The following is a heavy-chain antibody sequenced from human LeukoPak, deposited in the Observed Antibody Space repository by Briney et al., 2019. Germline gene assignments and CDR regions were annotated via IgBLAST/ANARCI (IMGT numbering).Heavy chain of an antibody. V-gene: IGHV4-39*01. CDR2: INHSGST. J-gene: IGHJ5*02. D-gene: IGHD3-10*01. CDR3: ARHPRPFYYGSGLRFDP. Sequence: PSETLSLTCTVSGGSISSSSYYWGWIRQPPGKGLEWIGEINHSGSTNYNPSLKSRVTISVDTSKNQFSLKLSSVTAADTAVYYCARHPRPFYYGSGLRFDPWGQGTLVTVSS. CDR1: GGSISSSSYY.